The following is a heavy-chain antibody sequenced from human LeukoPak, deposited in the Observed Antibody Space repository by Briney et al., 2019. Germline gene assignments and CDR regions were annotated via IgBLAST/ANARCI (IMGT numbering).Heavy chain of an antibody. V-gene: IGHV3-13*04. CDR1: GFTFSSFP. CDR3: ARVGYDDAFDI. CDR2: IGTAGDT. D-gene: IGHD5-12*01. Sequence: GKSLRLSCAVSGFTFSSFPFHWVRQAPGKGLEWVSAIGTAGDTYYPGSVKGRFTISRENAKNSLYLQMNSLRAGDTAVYYCARVGYDDAFDIWGQGTMVTVSS. J-gene: IGHJ3*02.